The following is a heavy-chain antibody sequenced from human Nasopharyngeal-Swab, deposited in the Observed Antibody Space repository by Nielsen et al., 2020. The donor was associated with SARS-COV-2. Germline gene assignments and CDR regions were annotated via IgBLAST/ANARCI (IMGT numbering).Heavy chain of an antibody. CDR3: ARRSWFRDIFG. D-gene: IGHD3-10*01. Sequence: WIRQPPGKGLEWIGEIYHSGSTNYNPSLKSRVTISVDKSKNQFSLKLSSVTAADTAVYYCARRSWFRDIFGWGQGTLVTVSS. V-gene: IGHV4-4*02. J-gene: IGHJ4*02. CDR2: IYHSGST.